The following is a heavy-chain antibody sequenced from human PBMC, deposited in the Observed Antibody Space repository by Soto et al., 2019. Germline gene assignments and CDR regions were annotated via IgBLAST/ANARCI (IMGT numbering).Heavy chain of an antibody. CDR3: ARRRGHDAFDI. CDR1: GYTXTSYD. Sequence: ASVKVXCKASGYTXTSYDINWVRQATGQGLEWMGWMNPNSGNTGYAQKFQGRVTMTRNTSISTAYMELSSLRSEDTAVYYCARRRGHDAFDIWGQGTMVTVSS. V-gene: IGHV1-8*01. CDR2: MNPNSGNT. J-gene: IGHJ3*02.